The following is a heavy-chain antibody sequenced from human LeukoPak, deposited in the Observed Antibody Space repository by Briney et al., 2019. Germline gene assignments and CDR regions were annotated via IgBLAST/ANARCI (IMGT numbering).Heavy chain of an antibody. V-gene: IGHV3-53*01. CDR1: GFTVSSNY. J-gene: IGHJ3*02. CDR3: AKVKQLEYDAFDI. Sequence: RPGGSLRLSCAASGFTVSSNYMSWVRQAPGKGLEWVSVIYSGGSTYYADSVKGRFTISRDNSKNTLYLQMNSLRAEDTAVYYCAKVKQLEYDAFDIWGQGTMVTVSS. CDR2: IYSGGST. D-gene: IGHD1-1*01.